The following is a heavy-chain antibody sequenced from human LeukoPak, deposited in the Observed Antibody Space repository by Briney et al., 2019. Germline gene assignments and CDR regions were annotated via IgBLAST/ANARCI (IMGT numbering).Heavy chain of an antibody. Sequence: GGSLRLSCAASGFTFSSYWMHWVRQAPGKGLVWVSRINSDGSSTSYADSVRGRFSISRDNAKNTLYLQMNSLRAEDTAVYYCARDNDSRDPPHFDYWGQGTLVTVSA. J-gene: IGHJ4*02. V-gene: IGHV3-74*01. CDR3: ARDNDSRDPPHFDY. CDR1: GFTFSSYW. CDR2: INSDGSST. D-gene: IGHD3-16*01.